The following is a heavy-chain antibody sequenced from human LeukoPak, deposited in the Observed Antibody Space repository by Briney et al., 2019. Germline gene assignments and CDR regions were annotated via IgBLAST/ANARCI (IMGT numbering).Heavy chain of an antibody. CDR3: ASGYYCDSSGYVDY. D-gene: IGHD3-22*01. CDR1: GGSISSSSYY. CDR2: IYYSGST. Sequence: SETLSLTCTVSGGSISSSSYYWGWIRQPPGKGLEWIGSIYYSGSTYYNPSLKSRVTISVDTSKNQFSLKLSSVTAADTAVYYCASGYYCDSSGYVDYWGQGTLVTVSS. V-gene: IGHV4-39*01. J-gene: IGHJ4*02.